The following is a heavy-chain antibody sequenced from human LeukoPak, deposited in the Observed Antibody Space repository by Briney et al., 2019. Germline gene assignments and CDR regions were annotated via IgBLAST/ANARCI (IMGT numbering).Heavy chain of an antibody. V-gene: IGHV3-20*04. CDR1: GFTFHDFA. CDR3: ARLGGPDYYFYYYMDV. CDR2: VNWDGDGT. D-gene: IGHD1-26*01. J-gene: IGHJ6*03. Sequence: GGSLTLSCAASGFTFHDFAMMWLGHAPGKGLVWGTGVNWDGDGTGYADSVEGRFTISRDNAKNSLYLQMNSLRVDDTGLYYCARLGGPDYYFYYYMDVGGKGTTVTVS.